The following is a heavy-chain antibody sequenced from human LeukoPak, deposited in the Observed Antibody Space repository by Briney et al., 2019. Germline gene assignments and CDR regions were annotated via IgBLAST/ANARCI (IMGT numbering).Heavy chain of an antibody. CDR2: IYHSGSN. D-gene: IGHD5-18*01. V-gene: IGHV4-4*02. CDR3: ARGGTAMVYYYYGMDV. CDR1: GGTISSSNW. J-gene: IGHJ6*04. Sequence: AETLSLTCAVSGGTISSSNWWRWVRQPPGKGLEWIGEIYHSGSNNYNPSLKSRVTISVDKSKNQFSLKLSSVTAADTAVYYCARGGTAMVYYYYGMDVWGKGTTVTVSS.